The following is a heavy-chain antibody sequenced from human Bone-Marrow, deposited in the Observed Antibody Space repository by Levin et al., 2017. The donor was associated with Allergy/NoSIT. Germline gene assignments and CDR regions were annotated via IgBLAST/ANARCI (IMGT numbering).Heavy chain of an antibody. CDR3: LTDHY. CDR2: IKRESDGGTI. Sequence: PGESLKISCAASGLTMRNVWMHWVRQAPEKGLEWVGRIKRESDGGTIQYAAPVKGRFTISRDASQNILYLEMNSLEIDDTAVYYCLTDHYVGPGTLVTVSS. J-gene: IGHJ4*02. CDR1: GLTMRNVW. V-gene: IGHV3-15*01.